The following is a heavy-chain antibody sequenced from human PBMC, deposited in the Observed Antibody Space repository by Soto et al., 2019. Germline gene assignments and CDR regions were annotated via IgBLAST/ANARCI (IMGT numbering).Heavy chain of an antibody. J-gene: IGHJ4*02. CDR2: INHSGST. V-gene: IGHV4-39*07. CDR1: RGSINSNEYY. Sequence: SETLSLTCNVSRGSINSNEYYWSWIRQPPGKGLEWIGEINHSGSTNYNPSLKSRVTISVDTSKNQFSLKLSSVTAADTAVYYCAGTSGTIEYSSSWTIDYWGQGTLVTVSS. CDR3: AGTSGTIEYSSSWTIDY. D-gene: IGHD6-13*01.